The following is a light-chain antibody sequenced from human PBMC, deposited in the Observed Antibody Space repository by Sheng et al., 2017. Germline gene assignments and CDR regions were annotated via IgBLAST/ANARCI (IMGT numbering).Light chain of an antibody. CDR1: SSDVGGYNW. CDR2: DVS. J-gene: IGLJ1*01. CDR3: TSYTSFSSLDV. Sequence: QSALTQPASVSGSPGQSIAISCTGTSSDVGGYNWISWYQQHPGKAPKLILYDVSNRPSGVSDRFSGSKSGNTASLTISGLQPEDEADYYCTSYTSFSSLDVFGTGTKVTVL. V-gene: IGLV2-14*03.